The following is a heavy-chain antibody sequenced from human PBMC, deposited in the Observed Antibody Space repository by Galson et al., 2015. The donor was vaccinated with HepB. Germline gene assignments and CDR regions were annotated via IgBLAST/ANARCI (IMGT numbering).Heavy chain of an antibody. V-gene: IGHV3-21*01. CDR3: ARDWGNSYGSGYYGMDV. Sequence: SLRLSCAASGFTFSSYSMNWVRQAPGKGLEWVSSISSSSSYIYYADSVKGRFTISRDNAKNSLYLQMNSLRAEDTAVYYCARDWGNSYGSGYYGMDVWGQGTTVTVSS. CDR1: GFTFSSYS. D-gene: IGHD3-10*01. J-gene: IGHJ6*02. CDR2: ISSSSSYI.